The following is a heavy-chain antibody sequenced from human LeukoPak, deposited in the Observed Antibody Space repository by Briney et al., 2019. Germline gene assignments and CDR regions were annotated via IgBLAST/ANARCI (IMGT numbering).Heavy chain of an antibody. V-gene: IGHV3-23*01. CDR3: AKVTWYYDSSGPPWTFDP. Sequence: GGSLRLSCAASGFTISSYAMSWVRQAPGKGLEWVAAISGSGGSTYYADSVKGRFTISRDNSKNTLYLQMNSLRAEDTAVYYCAKVTWYYDSSGPPWTFDPWGQGTLVTVSS. D-gene: IGHD3-22*01. CDR2: ISGSGGST. CDR1: GFTISSYA. J-gene: IGHJ5*02.